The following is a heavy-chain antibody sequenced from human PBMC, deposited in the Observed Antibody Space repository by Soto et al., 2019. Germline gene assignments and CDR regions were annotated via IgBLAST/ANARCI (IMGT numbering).Heavy chain of an antibody. CDR2: ISGSGGST. V-gene: IGHV3-23*01. D-gene: IGHD2-21*02. CDR1: GFTFSSYA. Sequence: EVQLLESGGGLVQPGGSLRLSCAASGFTFSSYAMSWVRQAPGKGLEWVSAISGSGGSTYYADSVKGRFTICRDNPKNTLYLQMNSLRAEDTAVYYCAKQNGYGGNSELEYWGQGTLVTVSS. J-gene: IGHJ4*02. CDR3: AKQNGYGGNSELEY.